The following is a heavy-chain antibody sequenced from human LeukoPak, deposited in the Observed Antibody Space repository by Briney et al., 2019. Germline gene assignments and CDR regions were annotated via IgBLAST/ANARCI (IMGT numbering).Heavy chain of an antibody. D-gene: IGHD6-19*01. CDR2: ISGSGGST. CDR1: GFTFSSYG. Sequence: GGSLRLSCAASGFTFSSYGMSWVRQAPGKGLEWVSAISGSGGSTYYADSVKGRFTISRDNSKNTLYLQMNSLRAEDTAVYYCAKPGYSSGWTFDYWGQGTLVTVSS. V-gene: IGHV3-23*01. CDR3: AKPGYSSGWTFDY. J-gene: IGHJ4*02.